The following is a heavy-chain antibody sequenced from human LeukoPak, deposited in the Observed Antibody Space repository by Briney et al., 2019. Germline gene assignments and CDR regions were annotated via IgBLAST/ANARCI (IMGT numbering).Heavy chain of an antibody. CDR3: ARGPYCSGGSCYLYYYYMDV. D-gene: IGHD2-15*01. CDR2: INHSGST. V-gene: IGHV4-34*01. CDR1: GGSFSGYY. J-gene: IGHJ6*03. Sequence: SETLSLTCAVYGGSFSGYYWSWIRQPPGKGLEWIGEINHSGSTNYNPSLKSRVTISVDTSKNQFSLKLSSVTAADTAVYYCARGPYCSGGSCYLYYYYMDVWGKGTTVTVSS.